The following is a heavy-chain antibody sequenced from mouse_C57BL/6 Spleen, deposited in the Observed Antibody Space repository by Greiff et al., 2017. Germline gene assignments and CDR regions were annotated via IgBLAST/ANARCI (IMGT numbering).Heavy chain of an antibody. CDR2: INPSNGGT. V-gene: IGHV1-53*01. Sequence: VQLQQPGTELVKPGASVKLSCKASGYTFTSYWMHWVKQRPGQGLEWIGNINPSNGGTNYNEKFKSKATLTVDKSSSTAYMQLSSLTSEDSAVYYSARYEGTYYGSSEDWGKGTTLTVSS. CDR1: GYTFTSYW. CDR3: ARYEGTYYGSSED. D-gene: IGHD1-1*01. J-gene: IGHJ2*01.